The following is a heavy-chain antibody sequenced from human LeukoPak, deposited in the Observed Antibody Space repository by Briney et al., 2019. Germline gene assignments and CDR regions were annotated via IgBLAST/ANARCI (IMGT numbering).Heavy chain of an antibody. V-gene: IGHV3-66*02. Sequence: GGSLRLSCAASGFTVSSNYMRWVPQAPGKGPEWVSVIYSGGSTYYADSVKGRFTISRDNSKNTLYPQMNSLRAEDTAVYYCARDLGQLFDYGGQGTLVTVSS. CDR2: IYSGGST. CDR1: GFTVSSNY. J-gene: IGHJ4*02. CDR3: ARDLGQLFDY. D-gene: IGHD2-21*01.